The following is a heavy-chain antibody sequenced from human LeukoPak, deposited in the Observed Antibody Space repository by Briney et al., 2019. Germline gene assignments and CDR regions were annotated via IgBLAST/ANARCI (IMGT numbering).Heavy chain of an antibody. CDR3: TRVYYDILTGWDYYFDY. J-gene: IGHJ4*02. V-gene: IGHV3-49*04. CDR2: IRSKAYDGTT. CDR1: GFTFGDYA. Sequence: GGSLRLSCTASGFTFGDYAMSWVRQAPGKGLEWVGFIRSKAYDGTTEYAASVKGRFTISRDGSKSIAYLQMNSLKTEDTAVYYCTRVYYDILTGWDYYFDYWGQGTLVTVSS. D-gene: IGHD3-9*01.